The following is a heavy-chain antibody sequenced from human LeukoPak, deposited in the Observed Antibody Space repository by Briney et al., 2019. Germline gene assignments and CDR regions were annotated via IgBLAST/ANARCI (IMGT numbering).Heavy chain of an antibody. V-gene: IGHV4-34*01. J-gene: IGHJ4*02. CDR3: ARGERDTAISY. D-gene: IGHD5-18*01. CDR2: INHSGST. CDR1: GGSFSGYY. Sequence: PSETLSLTCAVYGGSFSGYYWSWIRQPPGKGLEWIGEINHSGSTNYNPSLKSRVTISVDTSKNQSSLKLSSVTAADTAVYYCARGERDTAISYWGQGTLVTVSS.